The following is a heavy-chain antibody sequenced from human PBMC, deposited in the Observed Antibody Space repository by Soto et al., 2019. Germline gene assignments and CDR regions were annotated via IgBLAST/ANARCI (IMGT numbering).Heavy chain of an antibody. CDR1: GFTVSSQY. V-gene: IGHV3-66*01. D-gene: IGHD6-13*01. CDR3: ARGGNHYFYYYMDV. J-gene: IGHJ6*03. CDR2: IYAIGNT. Sequence: EVQLVESGGDLVQPGGSLRLSCAASGFTVSSQYMSWVRQAPGMGLEWVSVIYAIGNTYYADSAKGRFTISRDNSKNTLFLQMNSLSPEDTAEYYCARGGNHYFYYYMDVWGKGTTVTVSS.